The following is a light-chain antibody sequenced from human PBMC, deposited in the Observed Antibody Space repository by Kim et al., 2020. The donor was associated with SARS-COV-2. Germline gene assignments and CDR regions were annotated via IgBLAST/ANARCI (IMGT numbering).Light chain of an antibody. V-gene: IGKV2-28*01. CDR2: LTS. Sequence: PASISGRSSQSLRNGNGYNYLDWYLQKPGQSQQLLIYLTSNRASGVTDRFSGSGSGTDFTLKISRVEAEDVGVYYCMQTFQPPRTFGQGTRLEIK. J-gene: IGKJ5*01. CDR3: MQTFQPPRT. CDR1: QSLRNGNGYNY.